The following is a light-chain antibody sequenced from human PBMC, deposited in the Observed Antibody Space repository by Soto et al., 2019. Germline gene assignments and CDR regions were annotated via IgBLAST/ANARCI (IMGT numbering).Light chain of an antibody. V-gene: IGLV2-14*01. J-gene: IGLJ3*02. CDR2: EVN. CDR3: ISYTTSSTWV. CDR1: SSDLGAYDY. Sequence: QSALTQPASVSGSPGQSITIPCTGTSSDLGAYDYVSWYQQRPGKAPKLIIYEVNNRPSGVSNRFSGSKSGNTASLSISGLQAEDAANYYCISYTTSSTWVFGGGTKVTV.